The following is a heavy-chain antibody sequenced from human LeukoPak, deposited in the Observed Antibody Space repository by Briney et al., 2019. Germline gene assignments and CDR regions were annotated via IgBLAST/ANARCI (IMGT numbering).Heavy chain of an antibody. D-gene: IGHD3-10*01. V-gene: IGHV3-48*03. CDR2: ISSSGSTI. CDR3: ARGDYGSGSPYYYYYMDV. Sequence: GGSLRLSCAASGFTFSSYEMNWVRQAPGKGLEWVSYISSSGSTIYYADSVKGRFTISRDNSKNTLFLQMNSLRAEDTAVYYCARGDYGSGSPYYYYYMDVWGKGTTVTISS. J-gene: IGHJ6*03. CDR1: GFTFSSYE.